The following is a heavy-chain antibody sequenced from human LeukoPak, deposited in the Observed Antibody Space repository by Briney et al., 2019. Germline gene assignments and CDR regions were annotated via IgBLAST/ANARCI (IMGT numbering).Heavy chain of an antibody. J-gene: IGHJ4*02. CDR1: GYSISSGYY. V-gene: IGHV4-38-2*02. D-gene: IGHD1-26*01. Sequence: SETLSLTCTVSGYSISSGYYWGWIRQPPGKGLEWIGSIYHSGRTFYNPSLKSRVTISVDTSKNQFSLKLTSVTAADTAVYYCVKSPSGTYYRFDYWGQGTLVTVSS. CDR3: VKSPSGTYYRFDY. CDR2: IYHSGRT.